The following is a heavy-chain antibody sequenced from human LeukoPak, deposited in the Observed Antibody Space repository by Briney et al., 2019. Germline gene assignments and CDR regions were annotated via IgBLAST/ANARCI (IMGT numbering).Heavy chain of an antibody. CDR3: ARQSIAVAGTCYFDY. V-gene: IGHV4-39*01. CDR2: IYYSGST. J-gene: IGHJ4*02. D-gene: IGHD6-19*01. Sequence: SETLSLTCTVSGGSISSSRYYWVWIRQPPGKGLEWIGSIYYSGSTYYNPSLKSRVTISVDTSKNQFSLKLSSVTAADTAVYYCARQSIAVAGTCYFDYWGQGTLVTVSS. CDR1: GGSISSSRYY.